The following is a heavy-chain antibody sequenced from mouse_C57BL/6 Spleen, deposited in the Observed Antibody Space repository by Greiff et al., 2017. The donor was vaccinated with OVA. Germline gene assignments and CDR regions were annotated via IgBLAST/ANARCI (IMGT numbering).Heavy chain of an antibody. Sequence: EVKLMESGPGLVKPSQSLSLTCSVTGYSITSGYYWNWIRQFPGNKLEWMGYISYDGSNNYNPSLKNRISITRDTSKNQFFLKLNSVTTEDTATYYCAGGWSQYAMDYWGQGTSVTVSS. D-gene: IGHD2-3*01. J-gene: IGHJ4*01. CDR1: GYSITSGYY. CDR3: AGGWSQYAMDY. CDR2: ISYDGSN. V-gene: IGHV3-6*01.